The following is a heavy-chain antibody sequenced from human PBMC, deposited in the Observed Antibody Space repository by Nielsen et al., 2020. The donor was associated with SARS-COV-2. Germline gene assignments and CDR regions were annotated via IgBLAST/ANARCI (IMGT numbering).Heavy chain of an antibody. CDR3: ARARATIFGLVMSYGMDV. V-gene: IGHV3-74*01. J-gene: IGHJ6*02. CDR2: INNDGSIT. Sequence: GESLKISCAASGFAFSTYWMHWVCQAPGKGLVWVARINNDGSITNYADSVTGRFTISRDNAGNTLYLQMDSLGAEDTAVYYCARARATIFGLVMSYGMDVWGQGTTVTVSS. CDR1: GFAFSTYW. D-gene: IGHD3/OR15-3a*01.